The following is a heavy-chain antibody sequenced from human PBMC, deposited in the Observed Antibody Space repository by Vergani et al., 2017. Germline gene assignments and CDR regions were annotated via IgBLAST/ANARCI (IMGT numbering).Heavy chain of an antibody. Sequence: QVQLQQWGPGLLKPSETLSLTCAVYGGSLSGYYWSWIRLAPGKGLEWIREINHSGTINYNPTLKSPFNVSIDTSRDHFSLKLRSVSAADTAGYFCARRAERWETLLRDDFDVWGQGTFVTVSP. CDR3: ARRAERWETLLRDDFDV. J-gene: IGHJ3*01. D-gene: IGHD1-26*01. CDR2: INHSGTI. CDR1: GGSLSGYY. V-gene: IGHV4-34*01.